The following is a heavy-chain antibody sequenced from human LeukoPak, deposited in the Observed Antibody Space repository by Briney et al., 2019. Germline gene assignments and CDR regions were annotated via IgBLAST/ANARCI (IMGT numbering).Heavy chain of an antibody. J-gene: IGHJ3*02. CDR1: GGSFSGYY. CDR2: INHSGST. D-gene: IGHD5-12*01. V-gene: IGHV4-34*01. Sequence: SETLSLTCAVYGGSFSGYYWSWIRQPPGKGLEWIGEINHSGSTNYNPSLKSRVTISVDTSKNQFSLKLSSVTAADTAVYYCARRVPSGYDHEPYDAFDIWGQGTMVTVSS. CDR3: ARRVPSGYDHEPYDAFDI.